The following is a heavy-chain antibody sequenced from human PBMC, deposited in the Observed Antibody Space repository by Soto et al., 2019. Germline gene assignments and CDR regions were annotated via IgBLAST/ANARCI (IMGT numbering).Heavy chain of an antibody. CDR2: IYYSGST. CDR3: ARLEARDSSGWIPDAEYFQH. CDR1: GGSISSYY. D-gene: IGHD6-19*01. Sequence: SETLSLTCTVSGGSISSYYWSWIRQPPGKGLEWIGYIYYSGSTNYNPSLKSRVTISVDTSKNQFSLKLSSVTAADTAVYYCARLEARDSSGWIPDAEYFQHWGQGTLVTVSS. V-gene: IGHV4-59*08. J-gene: IGHJ1*01.